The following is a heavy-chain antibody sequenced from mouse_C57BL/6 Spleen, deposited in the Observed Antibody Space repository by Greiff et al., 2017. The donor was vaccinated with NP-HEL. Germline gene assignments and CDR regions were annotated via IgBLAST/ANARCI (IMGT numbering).Heavy chain of an antibody. Sequence: QVQLKESGPELVKPGASVKISCKASGYAFSSSWMNWVKQRPGKGLEWIGRIYPGDGDTNYNGKFKGKATLTADKSSSTAYMQLSSLTSEDSAVYFCARGTTVVDYWGQGTTLTVSS. CDR2: IYPGDGDT. CDR3: ARGTTVVDY. D-gene: IGHD1-1*01. V-gene: IGHV1-82*01. CDR1: GYAFSSSW. J-gene: IGHJ2*01.